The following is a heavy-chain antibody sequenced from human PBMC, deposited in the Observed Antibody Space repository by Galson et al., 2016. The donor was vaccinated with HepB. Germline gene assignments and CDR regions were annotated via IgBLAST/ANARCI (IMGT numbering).Heavy chain of an antibody. CDR3: ARDRPGISFYYGIDV. V-gene: IGHV3-30*15. Sequence: LRLSCAASGFDFRTYAMHWVRQAPGKGLECVAIVSHDGNEKYYADSVKGRFTIARDNSKNTLFVQMSSLRTEDTAVYYCARDRPGISFYYGIDVWGQGTTVTVSS. J-gene: IGHJ6*02. CDR1: GFDFRTYA. CDR2: VSHDGNEK.